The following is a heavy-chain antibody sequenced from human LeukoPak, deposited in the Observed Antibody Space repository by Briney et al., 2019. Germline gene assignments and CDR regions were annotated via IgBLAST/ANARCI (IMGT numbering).Heavy chain of an antibody. D-gene: IGHD3-22*01. CDR2: IWYDGSDK. V-gene: IGHV3-33*01. J-gene: IGHJ4*02. CDR3: ARDQDSSGYSDY. CDR1: GVTFTGYT. Sequence: GRSLRLSCAASGVTFTGYTMLWVRQAPGKGLEWVAIIWYDGSDKYYADSVKGRFTISRDNSKNTLFLQMNSLRAEDTAVYYCARDQDSSGYSDYWGQGTLVTVSS.